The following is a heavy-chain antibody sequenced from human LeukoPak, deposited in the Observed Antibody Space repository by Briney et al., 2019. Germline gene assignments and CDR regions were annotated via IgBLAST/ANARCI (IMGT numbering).Heavy chain of an antibody. Sequence: GASVKVSCKASGGTFSSYAISWVRQAPGQGLEWLGGFIPIFGTANYAQKFQGRVTITTDESTSTAYMELSSLRSEDTAVYYCARSRYNWNYRGRGGWYFDLWGRGTLVTVSS. CDR3: ARSRYNWNYRGRGGWYFDL. J-gene: IGHJ2*01. V-gene: IGHV1-69*05. D-gene: IGHD1-7*01. CDR1: GGTFSSYA. CDR2: FIPIFGTA.